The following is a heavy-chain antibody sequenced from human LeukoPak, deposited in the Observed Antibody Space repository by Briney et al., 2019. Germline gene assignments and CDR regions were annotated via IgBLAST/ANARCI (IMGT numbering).Heavy chain of an antibody. V-gene: IGHV4-34*01. CDR2: INHSGST. CDR1: GGSFSGYY. J-gene: IGHJ5*02. CDR3: ARGDYQLASP. D-gene: IGHD1-1*01. Sequence: SETLSLTCAVYGGSFSGYYWNWIRQPPGKGLEWIGEINHSGSTNYNPSLKSRVTISVDTSKKQFSLKLRSVTAADPAEYSCARGDYQLASPWGQGTLVTVSS.